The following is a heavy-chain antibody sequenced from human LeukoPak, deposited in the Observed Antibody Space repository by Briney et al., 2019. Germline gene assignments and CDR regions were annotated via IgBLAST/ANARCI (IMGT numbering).Heavy chain of an antibody. CDR2: ISSSGSTI. CDR1: GFTFSSYE. V-gene: IGHV3-48*03. CDR3: ARDMRDIVVVPAANGPAFDI. D-gene: IGHD2-2*01. Sequence: GGSLRLSCAASGFTFSSYEMNWVRQAPGKGLEWVSYISSSGSTIYYADSVKGLFTISRDNPKNSLYLQMNSLRAEDTAVYYCARDMRDIVVVPAANGPAFDIWGQGTVVTVSS. J-gene: IGHJ3*02.